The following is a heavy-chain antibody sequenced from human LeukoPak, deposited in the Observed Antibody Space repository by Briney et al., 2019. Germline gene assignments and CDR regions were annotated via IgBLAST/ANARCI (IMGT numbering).Heavy chain of an antibody. CDR3: ARVTMTAPDDAFDI. V-gene: IGHV4-39*07. CDR2: MSYSGDS. Sequence: SETLSLTCTVSGGSISSRTYKWGWVRQPPGKGLQWIGSMSYSGDSYYNPSLKSRVTMSVDTSKNQFSLKLSSVTAADTAVYYCARVTMTAPDDAFDIWGQGTMVTVSS. J-gene: IGHJ3*02. D-gene: IGHD3-22*01. CDR1: GGSISSRTYK.